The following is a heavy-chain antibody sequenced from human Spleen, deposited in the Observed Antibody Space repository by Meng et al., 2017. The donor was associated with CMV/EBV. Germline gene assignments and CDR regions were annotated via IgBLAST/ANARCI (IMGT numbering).Heavy chain of an antibody. D-gene: IGHD2-2*01. CDR3: AKAPVVRCSSTSCYWDY. CDR2: ISGSGGTI. Sequence: GESLKISCAASGFTFSGYWMSWVRQAPGKGLEWVSYISGSGGTIHYADSVKGRFTISRDNSKNTLYLQMNSLRAEDTAVYYCAKAPVVRCSSTSCYWDYWGQGTLVTVSS. V-gene: IGHV3-23*01. J-gene: IGHJ4*02. CDR1: GFTFSGYW.